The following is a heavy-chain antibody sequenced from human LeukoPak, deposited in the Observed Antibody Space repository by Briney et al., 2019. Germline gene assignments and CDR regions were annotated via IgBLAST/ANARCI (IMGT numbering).Heavy chain of an antibody. D-gene: IGHD1-26*01. J-gene: IGHJ4*02. V-gene: IGHV1-2*02. CDR1: GYTFTGYY. Sequence: ASVKVSCKTSGYTFTGYYMHWVRQAPGQGLEWMGWNDPNSGGTNYAQRFQGRVTMTRDTSISTVYMELSSLRSDDTAVYYCAKDLGSGSYQPSDYWGQGTLVTVSS. CDR2: NDPNSGGT. CDR3: AKDLGSGSYQPSDY.